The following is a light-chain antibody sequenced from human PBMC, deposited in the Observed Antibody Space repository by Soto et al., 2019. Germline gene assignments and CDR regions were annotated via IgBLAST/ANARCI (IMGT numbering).Light chain of an antibody. CDR3: QQHSNWPWT. J-gene: IGKJ1*01. V-gene: IGKV3-11*01. Sequence: IVLTQSPATLSLPPGERATLSCRASQSVSSYLAWYQQKPGQAPRLLIYDASNRATGIPARFSGSGSGADFTLTISSLEPEDFAVYYCQQHSNWPWTFGQGTKVDIK. CDR2: DAS. CDR1: QSVSSY.